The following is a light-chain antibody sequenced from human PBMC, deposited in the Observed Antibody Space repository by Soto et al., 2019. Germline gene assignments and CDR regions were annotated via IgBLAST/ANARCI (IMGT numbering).Light chain of an antibody. CDR1: QSVSSSY. CDR3: QQRSNWPPNLT. V-gene: IGKV3D-20*02. J-gene: IGKJ4*01. Sequence: EILFTQSPGTLSLSPGERATLSCRASQSVSSSYLAWYQQKPGKAPRLLIYGASSRATGIPARFSGSGSGTDFTPTISSLEPEDFAVYYCQQRSNWPPNLTFGGGTKVDIK. CDR2: GAS.